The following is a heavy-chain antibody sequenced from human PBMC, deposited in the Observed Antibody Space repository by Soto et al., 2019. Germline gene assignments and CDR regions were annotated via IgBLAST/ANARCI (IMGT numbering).Heavy chain of an antibody. CDR2: ISSTGETT. CDR3: AKSEDFWSADAFDI. J-gene: IGHJ3*02. D-gene: IGHD3-3*01. Sequence: GGSLRLSCAASGFTFSTYSMNWVRQAPGKGLEWVSFISSTGETTYYADSVKGRLTISRDNAKNSLFLQMNSLTAEDTAVYYCAKSEDFWSADAFDIWGQGTMVTVSS. CDR1: GFTFSTYS. V-gene: IGHV3-48*01.